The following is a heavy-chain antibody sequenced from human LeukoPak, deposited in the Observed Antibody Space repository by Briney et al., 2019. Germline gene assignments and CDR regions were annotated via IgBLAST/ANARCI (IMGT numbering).Heavy chain of an antibody. CDR3: ALIEYSSSDDAFDI. J-gene: IGHJ3*02. D-gene: IGHD6-6*01. CDR2: ISSSSSYI. Sequence: GGSLRLSCAASGFTFSSYSMNWVRQAPGKGLEWVSSISSSSSYIYYADSVKGRFTISRDNAKNSLYLQMNSLRAEDTAVYYCALIEYSSSDDAFDIWGQGTMVTASS. V-gene: IGHV3-21*01. CDR1: GFTFSSYS.